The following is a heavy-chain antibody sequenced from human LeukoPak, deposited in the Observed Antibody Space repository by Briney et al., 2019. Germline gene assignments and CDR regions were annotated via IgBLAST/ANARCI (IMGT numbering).Heavy chain of an antibody. CDR1: GGAFSSYY. Sequence: SGTPSLPCAGYGGAFSSYYWGWVRQPPGEGLGGGGDIYYSGSTNYNPSLKSRVTISVDTSKNQFSLKLSSVTAADTAVYYCARAVRGYSYGLGAFDIWGQGTMVTVSS. CDR3: ARAVRGYSYGLGAFDI. CDR2: IYYSGST. V-gene: IGHV4-59*01. J-gene: IGHJ3*02. D-gene: IGHD5-18*01.